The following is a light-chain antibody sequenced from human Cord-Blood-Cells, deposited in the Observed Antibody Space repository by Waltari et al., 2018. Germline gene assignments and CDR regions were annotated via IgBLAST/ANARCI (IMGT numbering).Light chain of an antibody. CDR3: QTWGTGV. Sequence: QLVLTQSPSASASLGASVKLTCTLSSGHSSYALPWHQQQPEKGPRYLMKLNSDGSHSKGDGIPDRFSGSSSGAERYLTISSLQPEDEADYYCQTWGTGVFGGGTKLTVL. CDR1: SGHSSYA. V-gene: IGLV4-69*01. J-gene: IGLJ3*02. CDR2: LNSDGSH.